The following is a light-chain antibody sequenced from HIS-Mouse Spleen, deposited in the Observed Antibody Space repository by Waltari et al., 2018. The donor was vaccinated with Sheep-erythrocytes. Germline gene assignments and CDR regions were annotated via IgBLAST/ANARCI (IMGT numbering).Light chain of an antibody. CDR1: SSDVGGYNY. CDR3: SSYAGSNIVV. Sequence: QSALTQPRSVSGSPGQSVTISCTGTSSDVGGYNYFSWYQQHPGKAPKLMIYDVSKRPSGVPDRFSGSKSGNTASLTVSGLQAEDEADYYCSSYAGSNIVVFGGGTKLTVL. V-gene: IGLV2-11*01. J-gene: IGLJ2*01. CDR2: DVS.